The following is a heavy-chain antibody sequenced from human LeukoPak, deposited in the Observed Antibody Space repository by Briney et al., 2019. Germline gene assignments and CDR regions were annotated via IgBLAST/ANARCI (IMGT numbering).Heavy chain of an antibody. V-gene: IGHV1-69*13. D-gene: IGHD3-16*02. CDR1: GGTFSSYA. CDR3: AREVYDYVWGSYRYLDY. J-gene: IGHJ4*02. CDR2: IIPIFGTA. Sequence: ASVKVSRKASGGTFSSYAISWVRQAPGQGLEWMGGIIPIFGTANYAQKFQGRVTITADESTSTAYMELSSLRSEDTAVYYCAREVYDYVWGSYRYLDYWGQGTLVTVSS.